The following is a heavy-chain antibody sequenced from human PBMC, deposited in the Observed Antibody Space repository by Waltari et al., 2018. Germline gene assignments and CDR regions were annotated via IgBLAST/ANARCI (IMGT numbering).Heavy chain of an antibody. CDR3: ARDQGIVATIPQAY. CDR1: GGTFSSYA. D-gene: IGHD5-12*01. J-gene: IGHJ4*02. Sequence: QVQLVQSGAEVKKPGSSVKVSCKASGGTFSSYAISWVRQAPGQGLEWMGRIIPIFCTANYAQKFQGRVTITADKSTSTAYMELSSLRSEDTAVYYCARDQGIVATIPQAYWGQGTLVTVSS. CDR2: IIPIFCTA. V-gene: IGHV1-69*08.